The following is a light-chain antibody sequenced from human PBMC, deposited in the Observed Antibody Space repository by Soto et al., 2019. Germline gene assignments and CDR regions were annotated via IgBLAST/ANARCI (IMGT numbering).Light chain of an antibody. CDR2: LGS. CDR1: QSPLHTNGDNY. V-gene: IGKV2-28*01. J-gene: IGKJ4*01. Sequence: DIVMTQSPLSLPVTPGEPASISCRSSQSPLHTNGDNYLNWYLQKPGQSPPLLIYLGSNRASGVPDRFSGSGSGTDFTLKISRVEAEDGGVYYCMQGLQTPLTIGGGTKVEIK. CDR3: MQGLQTPLT.